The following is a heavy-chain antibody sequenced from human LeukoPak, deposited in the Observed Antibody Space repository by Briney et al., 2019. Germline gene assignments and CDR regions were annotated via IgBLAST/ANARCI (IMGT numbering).Heavy chain of an antibody. CDR2: IYASGGA. CDR1: GFYVNDNF. CDR3: VRRYDY. V-gene: IGHV3-53*01. Sequence: HSGGSLTPSCVAAGFYVNDNFMIWVRQAPGEGLEWLSIIYASGGAYHAESVKDRFSSFRDTSKNTIFLQMSNLSAGDTARYYCVRRYDYWGQGTLVTVSS. D-gene: IGHD1-26*01. J-gene: IGHJ4*02.